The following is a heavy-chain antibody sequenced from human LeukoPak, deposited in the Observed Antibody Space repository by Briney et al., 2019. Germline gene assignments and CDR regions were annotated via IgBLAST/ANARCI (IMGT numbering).Heavy chain of an antibody. CDR3: AELGITMIGGV. Sequence: GGSLRLSCAASGFTFSRYSMNWVRQAPGKGLEWVSYISSSSSTIYYADSVKGRFTITRDNAKNSLYLQMNSLRAEDTAVYYCAELGITMIGGVWGKGTTVTISS. CDR1: GFTFSRYS. CDR2: ISSSSSTI. J-gene: IGHJ6*04. V-gene: IGHV3-48*01. D-gene: IGHD3-10*02.